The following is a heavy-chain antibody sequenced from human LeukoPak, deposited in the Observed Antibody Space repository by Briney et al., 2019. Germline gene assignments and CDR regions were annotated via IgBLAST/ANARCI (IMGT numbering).Heavy chain of an antibody. D-gene: IGHD5-12*01. CDR3: ARDWAGYSGYDYLIAFGI. J-gene: IGHJ3*02. V-gene: IGHV1-18*01. Sequence: ASVKVSCKASGYTFTSYGISWVRQAPGQGLEWMGWISAYNGNTNYAQKLQGRVTMTTDTSTSTAYMELRSLRSDDTAVYYCARDWAGYSGYDYLIAFGIWGQGTMVTVSS. CDR2: ISAYNGNT. CDR1: GYTFTSYG.